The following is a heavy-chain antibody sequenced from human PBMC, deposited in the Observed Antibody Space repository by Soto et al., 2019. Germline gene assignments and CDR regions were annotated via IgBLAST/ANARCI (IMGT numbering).Heavy chain of an antibody. CDR3: ARHFYRYFDY. D-gene: IGHD3-16*02. V-gene: IGHV4-59*05. Sequence: SETLPLTCTVSGGSISSSCWSWIRQPPGKGLEWIGSIYYSGSTYYNLSLKSRVTISVDTSKNQFSLKLSSVTAADTAVYYCARHFYRYFDYWGQGTLVTVSS. J-gene: IGHJ4*02. CDR2: IYYSGST. CDR1: GGSISSSC.